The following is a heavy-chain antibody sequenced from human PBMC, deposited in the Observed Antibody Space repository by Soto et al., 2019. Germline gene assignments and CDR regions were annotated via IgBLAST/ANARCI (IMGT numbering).Heavy chain of an antibody. Sequence: PSETLSLTCSVSGGSINSGGYFWSWIRQHPGKGLECIGYIYHSGITYYNPSLKSRVTISVDTSKNEFSLQLRSVTAADTAVYFCASLHNTSPGWFDRWGQGNLVTVSS. D-gene: IGHD1-20*01. CDR2: IYHSGIT. J-gene: IGHJ5*02. CDR1: GGSINSGGYF. V-gene: IGHV4-31*03. CDR3: ASLHNTSPGWFDR.